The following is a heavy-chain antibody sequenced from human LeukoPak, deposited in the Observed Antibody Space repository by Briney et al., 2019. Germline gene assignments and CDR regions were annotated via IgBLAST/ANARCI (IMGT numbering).Heavy chain of an antibody. CDR1: GYSISSGYY. CDR3: ARWYSSSGYLDY. Sequence: SETLTLTCIVSGYSISSGYYWGWIRQPPGKGLEWIGSIYHSGNTNYNPSLKSRVTISVDTSKNQFSLKVSSVTAAGTALYYCARWYSSSGYLDYWGQGTLVTVSS. D-gene: IGHD6-6*01. J-gene: IGHJ4*02. V-gene: IGHV4-38-2*02. CDR2: IYHSGNT.